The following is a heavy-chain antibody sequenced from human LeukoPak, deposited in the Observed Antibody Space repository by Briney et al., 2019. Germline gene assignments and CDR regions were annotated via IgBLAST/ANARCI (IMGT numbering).Heavy chain of an antibody. Sequence: TGGSLRLSCAASGFTVSSNYMSWVRQAPGKGLEWVSVIYSGGSTYHADSVRGRFTISRDNSKNTLYLQMNSLRAEDTAVYYCARHTGYDSSGMNWYFDLWGRGTLVTVSS. CDR1: GFTVSSNY. V-gene: IGHV3-53*01. CDR2: IYSGGST. CDR3: ARHTGYDSSGMNWYFDL. J-gene: IGHJ2*01. D-gene: IGHD3-22*01.